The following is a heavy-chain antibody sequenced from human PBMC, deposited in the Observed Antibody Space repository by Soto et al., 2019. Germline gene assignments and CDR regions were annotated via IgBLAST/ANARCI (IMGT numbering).Heavy chain of an antibody. CDR2: IYYSGST. Sequence: QLQLQESGPGLVKPSETLSLTCTVSGGSISSSSYYWGWNRQPPGKGLEWIGSIYYSGSTYYNPSLKSRVTXXVXTXTNQFSLKLSSVTAADTAVYYCASSRQQWLVRPFDYWGQGTLVTVSS. CDR3: ASSRQQWLVRPFDY. V-gene: IGHV4-39*01. CDR1: GGSISSSSYY. J-gene: IGHJ4*02. D-gene: IGHD6-19*01.